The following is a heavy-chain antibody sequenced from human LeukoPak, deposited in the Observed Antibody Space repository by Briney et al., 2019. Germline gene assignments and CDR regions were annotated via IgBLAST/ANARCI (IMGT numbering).Heavy chain of an antibody. CDR2: ISAYNGNT. CDR1: GYTFTSCG. J-gene: IGHJ6*02. Sequence: ASVKVSCKASGYTFTSCGISWVRRAPGQGLEWMGWISAYNGNTNYAQKLQGRVTMTTDTSTSTAYMELRSLRSDDTAVYYCARVLYSSSSIYYYYYGMDVWGQGTTVTVSS. D-gene: IGHD6-13*01. CDR3: ARVLYSSSSIYYYYYGMDV. V-gene: IGHV1-18*01.